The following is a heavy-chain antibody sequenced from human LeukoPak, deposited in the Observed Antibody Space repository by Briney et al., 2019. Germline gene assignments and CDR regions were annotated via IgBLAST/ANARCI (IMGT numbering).Heavy chain of an antibody. CDR3: AKSRLSGINDAFDI. J-gene: IGHJ3*02. CDR2: ISGSAVIT. CDR1: GLTFSTFG. Sequence: GGTLRLSCAASGLTFSTFGMTWVRQAPGKGLEWVSAISGSAVITFYADSVKGRFTISRDNSKNTLYLRMNSLRAEDTALYYCAKSRLSGINDAFDIWGQGTMVTVSS. V-gene: IGHV3-23*01. D-gene: IGHD3-3*01.